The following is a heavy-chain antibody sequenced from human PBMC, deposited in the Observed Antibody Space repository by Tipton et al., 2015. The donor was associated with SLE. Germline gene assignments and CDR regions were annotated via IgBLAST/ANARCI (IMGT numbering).Heavy chain of an antibody. Sequence: SLRLSCTASGFTFSNYNMNWVRQAPGKGLEWVATISDAGGSTYYADSVKGRFTISRDNTNNAVFLQMNSLRVEDTAVYFCARGSDGEYVRYFDVWGPGTLVTVSS. D-gene: IGHD4-17*01. CDR2: ISDAGGST. CDR1: GFTFSNYN. V-gene: IGHV3-23*01. J-gene: IGHJ2*01. CDR3: ARGSDGEYVRYFDV.